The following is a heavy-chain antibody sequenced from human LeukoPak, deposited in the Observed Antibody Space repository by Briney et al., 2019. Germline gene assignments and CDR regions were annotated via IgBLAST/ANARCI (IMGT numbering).Heavy chain of an antibody. J-gene: IGHJ5*01. CDR1: GFTFYMYA. CDR3: AKDRPNFHENSGHYYRRDGDS. CDR2: MCGTAGCT. V-gene: IGHV3-23*01. Sequence: PGGSLRLPCQASGFTFYMYAMSWVRQAPGKGLEWVASMCGTAGCTFYPHSVKGRFTISRDNSKNVLYLRMNSLTAEDTAIYYCAKDRPNFHENSGHYYRRDGDSWGQGTLVTVSS. D-gene: IGHD3-22*01.